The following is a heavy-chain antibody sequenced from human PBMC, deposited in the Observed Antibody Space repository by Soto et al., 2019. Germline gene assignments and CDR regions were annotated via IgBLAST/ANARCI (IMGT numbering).Heavy chain of an antibody. CDR1: GGTFSSYT. V-gene: IGHV1-69*04. Sequence: RASVKVSCKASGGTFSSYTISWVRQAPGQGLEWMGRIIPILGIANYAQKFQGRVTMTEDTSTGTAYMELSSLRSEDTAVYYCATDLVRHDYISFDIWGQGTMVTVSS. J-gene: IGHJ3*02. CDR2: IIPILGIA. CDR3: ATDLVRHDYISFDI. D-gene: IGHD5-12*01.